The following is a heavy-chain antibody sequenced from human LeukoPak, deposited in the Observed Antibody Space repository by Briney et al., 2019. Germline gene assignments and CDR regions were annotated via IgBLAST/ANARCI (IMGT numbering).Heavy chain of an antibody. D-gene: IGHD5-12*01. Sequence: SQTLSLTCAISGDSVSSNSAAWNWIRQSPSRGLAWLGRTYYRSRWYNDYAVSVKSRITINPDTSKNQFSLQLNSVTPEDTAVYYCARVNEWLRSEEAFDIWGQGTMVTVSS. CDR1: GDSVSSNSAA. CDR3: ARVNEWLRSEEAFDI. J-gene: IGHJ3*02. V-gene: IGHV6-1*01. CDR2: TYYRSRWYN.